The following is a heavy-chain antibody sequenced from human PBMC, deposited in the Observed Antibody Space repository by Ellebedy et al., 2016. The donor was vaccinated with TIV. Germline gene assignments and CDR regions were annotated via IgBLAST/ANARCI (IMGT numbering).Heavy chain of an antibody. V-gene: IGHV1-2*04. D-gene: IGHD6-13*01. CDR2: INPNSGGT. CDR3: PRGGSSNWYEAFDF. CDR1: GYTFTDYY. Sequence: AASVKVSCKASGYTFTDYYLHWVRQAPGQGLEWLGWINPNSGGTNFAQKFQGWVTLTRDTTITTAYMELSSLTSDDTATAVFYCPRGGSSNWYEAFDFWGQGTLVTASS. J-gene: IGHJ4*02.